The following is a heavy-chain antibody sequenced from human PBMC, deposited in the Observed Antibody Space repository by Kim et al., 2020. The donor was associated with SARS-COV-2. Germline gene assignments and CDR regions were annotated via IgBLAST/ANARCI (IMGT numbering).Heavy chain of an antibody. CDR2: L. CDR3: ATLHPTVWFDP. D-gene: IGHD1-26*01. V-gene: IGHV3-48*02. Sequence: LDYADSVKGRFTISRDNAKNSLYLQMNSLRDEDTAVYYCATLHPTVWFDPWGQGTLVTVSS. J-gene: IGHJ5*02.